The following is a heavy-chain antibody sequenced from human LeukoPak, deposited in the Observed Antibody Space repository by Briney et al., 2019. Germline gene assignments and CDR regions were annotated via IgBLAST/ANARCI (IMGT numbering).Heavy chain of an antibody. J-gene: IGHJ4*02. CDR1: GFSFSSYG. Sequence: GGSLRLSCAGSGFSFSSYGMHWVRQAPGKGLEWMAFIRSDGSNKYYADSVKGRFTISRDNSKNTLYLQMNSLRAEDTAVYYCARGTHKWELANRFDFWGQGTLVTVSS. V-gene: IGHV3-30*02. CDR2: IRSDGSNK. D-gene: IGHD1-26*01. CDR3: ARGTHKWELANRFDF.